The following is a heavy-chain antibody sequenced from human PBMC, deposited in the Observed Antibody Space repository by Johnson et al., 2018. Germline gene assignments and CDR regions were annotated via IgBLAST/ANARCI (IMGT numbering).Heavy chain of an antibody. J-gene: IGHJ3*02. CDR2: IKQDGSEK. CDR1: GFTFSSYG. D-gene: IGHD1-26*01. Sequence: VQLVQSGGGVVQPGRSLRLSCAASGFTFSSYGMHWVRQAPGKGLEWVANIKQDGSEKNYVDSVKGRFTISRDNSKNTLYLQMNSLRGEDPAVYYCAGVSYGDAFDIWGQGTMVTVSS. V-gene: IGHV3-7*03. CDR3: AGVSYGDAFDI.